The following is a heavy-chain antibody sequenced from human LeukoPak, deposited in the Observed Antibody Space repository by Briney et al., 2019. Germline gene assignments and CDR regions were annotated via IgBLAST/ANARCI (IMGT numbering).Heavy chain of an antibody. CDR2: IRYDGSNK. D-gene: IGHD3-10*01. V-gene: IGHV3-30*02. CDR3: ARSLHPSNVLVWVGEFSDNWFDP. CDR1: GFAFSSYG. Sequence: GGSLRLSCAASGFAFSSYGMHWVRQAPGKGLEWVAFIRYDGSNKYYADSVKGRFTISRDNSKNTLYLQMNSLRAEDTAVYYCARSLHPSNVLVWVGEFSDNWFDPWGQGTLVTVSS. J-gene: IGHJ5*02.